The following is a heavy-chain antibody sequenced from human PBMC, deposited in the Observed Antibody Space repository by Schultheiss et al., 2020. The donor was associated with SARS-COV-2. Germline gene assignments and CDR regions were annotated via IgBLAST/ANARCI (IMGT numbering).Heavy chain of an antibody. J-gene: IGHJ4*02. D-gene: IGHD3-9*01. CDR2: IKQDGSET. CDR1: GFTFSSYW. CDR3: ARAATNYDILTGPEV. V-gene: IGHV3-7*01. Sequence: GGSLRLSCAASGFTFSSYWMSWVRQAPGKGLEWVANIKQDGSETYYVDSVKGRFTISRDNSKNTLYLQMNSLRAEDTAVYYCARAATNYDILTGPEVWGQGTLVTVSS.